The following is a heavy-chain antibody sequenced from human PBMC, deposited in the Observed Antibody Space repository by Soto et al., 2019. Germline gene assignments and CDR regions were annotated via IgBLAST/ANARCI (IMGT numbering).Heavy chain of an antibody. CDR1: GYTLTELS. V-gene: IGHV1-24*01. CDR3: ATSLRYDILTKQAFDY. Sequence: ASVKVSCTVSGYTLTELSMHWVRQAPGKGLEWMGGFDPEDGETIYAQKFQGRVTMTEDTSTDTAYMELSSLRSEDTAVYYCATSLRYDILTKQAFDYWGQGTLVTVSS. J-gene: IGHJ4*02. CDR2: FDPEDGET. D-gene: IGHD3-9*01.